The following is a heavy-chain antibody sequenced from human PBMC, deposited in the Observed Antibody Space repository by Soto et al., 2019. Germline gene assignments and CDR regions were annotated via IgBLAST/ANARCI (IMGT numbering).Heavy chain of an antibody. D-gene: IGHD6-19*01. CDR3: ARQWLVPMINWFDP. CDR1: GGSISSSSYY. Sequence: SETLSLTCTVSGGSISSSSYYWGWIRQPPGKGLEWIGSIYYSGSTYYNPSLKSRVTISVDTSKNQFSLKLSSVTAADTAVYYCARQWLVPMINWFDPWGQGTLVTVSS. V-gene: IGHV4-39*01. CDR2: IYYSGST. J-gene: IGHJ5*02.